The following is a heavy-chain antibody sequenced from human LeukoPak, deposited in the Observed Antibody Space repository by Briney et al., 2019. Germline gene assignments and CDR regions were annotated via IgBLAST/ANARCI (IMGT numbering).Heavy chain of an antibody. CDR2: INTDGSST. CDR3: ARVGGCSGGSCFSYYYYYMDV. J-gene: IGHJ6*03. CDR1: GFTFSSYW. D-gene: IGHD2-15*01. V-gene: IGHV3-74*01. Sequence: GRSLRLSCAASGFTFSSYWMHRVRQAPGKGLVWVSRINTDGSSTSYADSVKGRFTISRDNAKNTLYLQMNSLRAEDTAGYYCARVGGCSGGSCFSYYYYYMDVWGKGTTVTVSS.